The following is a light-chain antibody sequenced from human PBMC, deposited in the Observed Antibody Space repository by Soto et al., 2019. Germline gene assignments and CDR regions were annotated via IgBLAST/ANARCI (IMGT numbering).Light chain of an antibody. CDR2: EAS. CDR3: QQYSRLYT. V-gene: IGKV1-5*03. Sequence: DIQMTQSPSTLSASVGDRVTITCRASQSIDNWLAWYQQKPGEAPKFLMYEASKLASVVPSRFSGSGSGTEFTLTISSLQPDDCATYYCQQYSRLYTFGQGTKLEIK. CDR1: QSIDNW. J-gene: IGKJ2*01.